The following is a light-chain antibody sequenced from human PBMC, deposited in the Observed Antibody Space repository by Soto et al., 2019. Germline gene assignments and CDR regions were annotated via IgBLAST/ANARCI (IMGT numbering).Light chain of an antibody. J-gene: IGKJ5*01. CDR2: TTS. Sequence: DIQITQSPYSVSASVGDRVTITCRASQAIINYLAWYQQKPGKAPKLLISTTSSLQSGVPSRFSGSTSGTHFTLTISSLQPEDSATYYCQHAYSLPFTFGQGTRLEIK. CDR1: QAIINY. CDR3: QHAYSLPFT. V-gene: IGKV1-12*01.